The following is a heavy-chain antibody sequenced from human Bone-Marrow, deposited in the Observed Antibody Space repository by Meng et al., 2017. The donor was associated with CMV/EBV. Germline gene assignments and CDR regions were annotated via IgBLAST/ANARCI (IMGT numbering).Heavy chain of an antibody. Sequence: SETLSLTCAVYGGSFSGYYWSWIRQPPGKGLEWIGEINHSGSTNYNPSLKSRVTISVDKSKNQLSLRLTSVTAADTAVYYCASESATYLGGRIYYHSMDVWGQGTTVTVSS. CDR3: ASESATYLGGRIYYHSMDV. CDR1: GGSFSGYY. V-gene: IGHV4-34*01. CDR2: INHSGST. D-gene: IGHD1-26*01. J-gene: IGHJ6*02.